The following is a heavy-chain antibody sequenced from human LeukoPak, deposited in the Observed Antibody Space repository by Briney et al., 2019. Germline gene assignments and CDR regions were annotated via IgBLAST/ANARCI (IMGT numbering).Heavy chain of an antibody. CDR2: IRSKANSYAT. V-gene: IGHV3-73*01. J-gene: IGHJ3*02. Sequence: GGSLRLSCAASGFPFSGSAMHWVRQASGKGLEGVGRIRSKANSYATAYAASVKGRFTISRDDSKNTAYLQLNSLKTEDTAVYYCTRPGSIAARRDAFDIWGQGTMVTVSS. D-gene: IGHD6-6*01. CDR1: GFPFSGSA. CDR3: TRPGSIAARRDAFDI.